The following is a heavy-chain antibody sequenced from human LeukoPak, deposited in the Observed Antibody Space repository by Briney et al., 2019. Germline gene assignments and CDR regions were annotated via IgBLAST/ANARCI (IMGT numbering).Heavy chain of an antibody. CDR1: GYSIRISYY. V-gene: IGHV4-38-2*01. Sequence: SETLSLTCDVSGYSIRISYYWGWIRQPPGKGLERIGSIYHTGTTYYNPSLKSRVTISVDTSKNQFSLKLSSVTAADTAVYYCARPEGYYDSSGYPWPDAFDIWGQGTMVTVSS. J-gene: IGHJ3*02. CDR2: IYHTGTT. D-gene: IGHD3-22*01. CDR3: ARPEGYYDSSGYPWPDAFDI.